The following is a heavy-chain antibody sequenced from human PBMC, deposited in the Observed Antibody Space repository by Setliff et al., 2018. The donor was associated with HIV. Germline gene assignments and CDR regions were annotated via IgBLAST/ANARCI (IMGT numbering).Heavy chain of an antibody. CDR1: GYNFTDYD. CDR2: MNPNNGNT. D-gene: IGHD3-3*02. CDR3: ARGTAPRPASVLEFLEWLFPNWFDP. Sequence: PGPSVKVSCKASGYNFTDYDINWVRQATGQGLEWMGWMNPNNGNTGYAEKFQGRVTMTRDTSISTAYMELSSLRSDDTAVYYCARGTAPRPASVLEFLEWLFPNWFDPWGQGTLVTVSS. V-gene: IGHV1-8*02. J-gene: IGHJ5*02.